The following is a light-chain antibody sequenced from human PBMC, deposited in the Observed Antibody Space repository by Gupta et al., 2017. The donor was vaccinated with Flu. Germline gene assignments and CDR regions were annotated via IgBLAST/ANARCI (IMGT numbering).Light chain of an antibody. V-gene: IGKV1-5*03. CDR2: KAS. CDR1: QSISSW. CDR3: QQYNSYSPYS. Sequence: DIQLSLSPSALSAFVGDRVTITCRASQSISSWLAWYQQKPGKAPKLLIYKASSLESGVPSRFSGSGSGTEFTLTISSLQPDDFATYYCQQYNSYSPYSFGQGTKLEIK. J-gene: IGKJ2*03.